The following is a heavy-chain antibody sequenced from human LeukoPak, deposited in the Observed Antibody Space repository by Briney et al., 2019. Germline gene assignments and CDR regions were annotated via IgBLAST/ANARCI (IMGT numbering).Heavy chain of an antibody. CDR1: GGSIRSGDYY. D-gene: IGHD6-13*01. CDR3: AREVAAAGNFDF. Sequence: PSETLSLTCTVSGGSIRSGDYYWSWIRQHPGKGLEWIGYIYFSGSTYYNPSLKSRVIISVDTFNNQFSLKLTSVTAADTAVYYCAREVAAAGNFDFWGQGTLVTVSS. CDR2: IYFSGST. V-gene: IGHV4-31*03. J-gene: IGHJ4*02.